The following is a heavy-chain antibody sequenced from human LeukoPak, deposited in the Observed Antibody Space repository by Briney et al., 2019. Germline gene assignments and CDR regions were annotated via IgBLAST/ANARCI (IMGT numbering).Heavy chain of an antibody. CDR1: GFTFRSYS. CDR3: AKVTQHTAKYYYGMDV. D-gene: IGHD5-18*01. J-gene: IGHJ6*02. V-gene: IGHV3-23*01. Sequence: GRSLRLSCAASGFTFRSYSMHWVRQAPGKGLEWVSAISGSGGSTYYADSVKGRFTISRDNSKNTLYLQMNSLRAEDTAVYYCAKVTQHTAKYYYGMDVWGQGTTVTVSS. CDR2: ISGSGGST.